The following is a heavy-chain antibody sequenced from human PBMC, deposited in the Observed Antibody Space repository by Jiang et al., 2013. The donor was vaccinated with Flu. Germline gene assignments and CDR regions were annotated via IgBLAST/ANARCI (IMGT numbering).Heavy chain of an antibody. Sequence: SVKVSCKASGYTFTGQYMHWVRQAPGQGLEWMGWINPDSGATNYAQKFQGRVTMTRDTSINTAYMEVTRLRSDDTAVYYCARDDCTHGLCYYFDSWGQGTLVTVSS. CDR1: GYTFTGQY. D-gene: IGHD2-8*01. J-gene: IGHJ4*02. CDR2: INPDSGAT. CDR3: ARDDCTHGLCYYFDS. V-gene: IGHV1-2*02.